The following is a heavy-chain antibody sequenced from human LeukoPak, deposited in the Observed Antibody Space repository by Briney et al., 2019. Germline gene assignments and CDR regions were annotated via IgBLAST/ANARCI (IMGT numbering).Heavy chain of an antibody. CDR2: IIPIFGTA. V-gene: IGHV1-69*13. CDR3: ARTKPYSSSSLVSWFDP. J-gene: IGHJ5*02. CDR1: GGTFSSYA. D-gene: IGHD6-6*01. Sequence: VKVSCKASGGTFSSYAISWVRQAPGQGLEWMGRIIPIFGTANYAQKLQGRVTMTTDTSTSTAYMELRSLRSDDTAVYYCARTKPYSSSSLVSWFDPWGQGTLVTVSS.